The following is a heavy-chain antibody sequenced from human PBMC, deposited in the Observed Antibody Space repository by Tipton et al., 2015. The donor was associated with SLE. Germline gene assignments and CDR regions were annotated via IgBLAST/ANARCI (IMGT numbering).Heavy chain of an antibody. CDR3: ARGAGIERNYHSYYYMDV. CDR2: INHSGST. D-gene: IGHD3-10*01. Sequence: TLSLTCAVYGGSFSGYYWSWIRQPPGKGLEWIGEINHSGSTNYNPSLKSRVTISVDTSKNQFSLKLSSVTAADTAVYYCARGAGIERNYHSYYYMDVWGKGTTVTVSS. CDR1: GGSFSGYY. J-gene: IGHJ6*03. V-gene: IGHV4-34*01.